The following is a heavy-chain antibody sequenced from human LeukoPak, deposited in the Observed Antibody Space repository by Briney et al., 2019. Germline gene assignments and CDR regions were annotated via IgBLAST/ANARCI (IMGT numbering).Heavy chain of an antibody. CDR3: ASKGSQVSVTTYSLYYYMDV. CDR2: VDPEDGET. CDR1: GYTFTDYY. D-gene: IGHD4-11*01. V-gene: IGHV1-69-2*01. J-gene: IGHJ6*03. Sequence: ATVKISCKVSGYTFTDYYMHWVQQAPGKGLEWMGLVDPEDGETIYAEKFQGRVTITADTSTDTAYMELSSLRSEDTAVYYCASKGSQVSVTTYSLYYYMDVWGKGTTVTVSS.